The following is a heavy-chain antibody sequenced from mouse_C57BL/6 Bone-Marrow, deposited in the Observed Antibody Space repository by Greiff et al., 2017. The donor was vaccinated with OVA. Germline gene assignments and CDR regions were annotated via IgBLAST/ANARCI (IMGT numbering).Heavy chain of an antibody. CDR3: ARIPVYYYGSSYDY. V-gene: IGHV1-81*01. CDR2: IYPRSGNT. CDR1: GYTFTSYG. Sequence: QVQLQQSGAELARPGASVKLSCKASGYTFTSYGISWVKQRTGQGLEWIGEIYPRSGNTYYNEKFKGKATLTADKSSSTAYMELRSLTSEDSAVYFCARIPVYYYGSSYDYWGQGTTLTVSS. J-gene: IGHJ2*01. D-gene: IGHD1-1*01.